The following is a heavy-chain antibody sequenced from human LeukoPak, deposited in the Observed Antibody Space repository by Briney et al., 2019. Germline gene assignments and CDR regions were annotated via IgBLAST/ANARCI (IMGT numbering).Heavy chain of an antibody. V-gene: IGHV4-59*01. CDR2: FYASHGI. CDR3: ATYYAAWGGRGH. CDR1: GGYISDSH. J-gene: IGHJ4*02. D-gene: IGHD3-16*01. Sequence: PSETLSLTCTVSGGYISDSHWSWIRQAPGKGLEWIGEFYASHGINYNPSLRSRVSISFDMSKSQLSLTLTSVTAADTAVYYCATYYAAWGGRGHWGQGTLVTVSS.